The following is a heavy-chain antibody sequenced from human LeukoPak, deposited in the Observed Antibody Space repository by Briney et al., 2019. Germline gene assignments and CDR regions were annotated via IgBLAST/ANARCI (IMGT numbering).Heavy chain of an antibody. CDR2: IRYDGSNK. V-gene: IGHV3-30*02. Sequence: GGSLRLSCAGSGFTLSSHSMNWVRQAPGKGLEWVAFIRYDGSNKYYADSVKGRFTISRDNSKNTLYLQMNSLRAEDTAVYYCAKDCRAYNWNDCFDYWGQGTLVTVSS. CDR3: AKDCRAYNWNDCFDY. CDR1: GFTLSSHS. J-gene: IGHJ4*02. D-gene: IGHD1-1*01.